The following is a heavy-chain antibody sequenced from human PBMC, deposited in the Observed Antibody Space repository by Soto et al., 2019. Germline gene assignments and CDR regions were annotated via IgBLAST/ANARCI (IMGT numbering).Heavy chain of an antibody. CDR3: ARPRREGYYYYAMDV. V-gene: IGHV3-33*01. J-gene: IGHJ6*02. CDR2: IWSDGSNK. CDR1: GFTFSSYG. Sequence: QVQLVESGGGVVQPGRSLRLSCAASGFTFSSYGMHWVRQAPGKGLEWVAVIWSDGSNKYYADSVKGRFTISRDNSKNTLYLQMNSLRAEDTAVYYCARPRREGYYYYAMDVWGQGTTVTVSS.